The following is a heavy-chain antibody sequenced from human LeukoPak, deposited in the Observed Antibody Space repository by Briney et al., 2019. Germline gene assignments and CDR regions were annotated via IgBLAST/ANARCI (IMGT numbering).Heavy chain of an antibody. CDR2: ISSSGSTI. D-gene: IGHD2-2*01. V-gene: IGHV3-11*01. CDR1: GFTFSDYY. Sequence: GGLRLSCAASGFTFSDYYMSWIRQAPGKGLGWVSYISSSGSTIYYADSVKGRFTISRDNAKNSLYLQMNSLRAEDTAVYYCARDFCSSTSCYANAELDSWGQGTLVTVSS. J-gene: IGHJ4*02. CDR3: ARDFCSSTSCYANAELDS.